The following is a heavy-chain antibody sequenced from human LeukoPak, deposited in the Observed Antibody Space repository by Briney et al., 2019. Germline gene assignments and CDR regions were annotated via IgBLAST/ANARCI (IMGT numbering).Heavy chain of an antibody. J-gene: IGHJ3*02. CDR2: IYPGDSDT. D-gene: IGHD3-10*01. CDR1: GYSFTSYW. CDR3: ARGPLWFGELLSFDI. Sequence: GESLKISCKGSGYSFTSYWIGWVRQMPGKGLEWMGIIYPGDSDTRYSPSFQGQVTISADKSISTAYLQWSSLKASDTAMYYCARGPLWFGELLSFDIWGQGTMVTVSS. V-gene: IGHV5-51*01.